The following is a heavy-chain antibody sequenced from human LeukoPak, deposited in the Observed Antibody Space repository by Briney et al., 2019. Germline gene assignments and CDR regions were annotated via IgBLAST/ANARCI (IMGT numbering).Heavy chain of an antibody. CDR1: GFTFSSYS. V-gene: IGHV3-21*01. CDR3: ARTDH. J-gene: IGHJ5*02. CDR2: ISSSSGYI. Sequence: PGGSLRLSCAASGFTFSSYSMNWVRQAPGKGLEWVSSISSSSGYIYYADSVKGRFTISRDNSKNTLYLQMNSLRAEDTAVYYCARTDHWGQGTLVTISS.